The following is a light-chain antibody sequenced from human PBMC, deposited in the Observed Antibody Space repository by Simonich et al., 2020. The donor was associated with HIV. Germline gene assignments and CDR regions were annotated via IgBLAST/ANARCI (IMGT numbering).Light chain of an antibody. Sequence: DIVMTQSPDSLAVSLGERATIHCKSSPSVLYSSKNKNYLAWYQQKPGQPPKLLIYWASTQESGVPDRFSGSGSGTDFTLTISSLQAEDVAVYYCQQYYSTPQTFGQGTKLDIK. CDR1: PSVLYSSKNKNY. CDR3: QQYYSTPQT. J-gene: IGKJ2*01. V-gene: IGKV4-1*01. CDR2: WAS.